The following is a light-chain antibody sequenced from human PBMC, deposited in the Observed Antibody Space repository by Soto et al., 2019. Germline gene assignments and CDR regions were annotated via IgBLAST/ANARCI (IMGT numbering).Light chain of an antibody. V-gene: IGKV3D-15*01. CDR1: EGFRSN. Sequence: EIGMTQSPATLSMSPGESATRSCRASEGFRSNLAWYQQKPGQPPSLVISGASTRAPGIPARFSGFGSGTEFTLTISSLQSEDFAVYYCQQYNNWPTWTFGQGTKVDI. CDR2: GAS. J-gene: IGKJ1*01. CDR3: QQYNNWPTWT.